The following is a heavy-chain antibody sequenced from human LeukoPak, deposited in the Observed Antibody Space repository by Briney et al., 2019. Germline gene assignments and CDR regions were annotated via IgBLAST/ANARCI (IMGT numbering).Heavy chain of an antibody. J-gene: IGHJ2*01. CDR1: GYTFTGYY. CDR2: VNPNSGGT. CDR3: ARDRHQWLAYWYFDL. D-gene: IGHD6-19*01. Sequence: ASVKVSCKASGYTFTGYYMHWVRQAPGQGLEWIGWVNPNSGGTNYAQKFQGRVTMTRDTSISTAYMELSRLRSDDTAVYYCARDRHQWLAYWYFDLWGRGTLVTVSS. V-gene: IGHV1-2*02.